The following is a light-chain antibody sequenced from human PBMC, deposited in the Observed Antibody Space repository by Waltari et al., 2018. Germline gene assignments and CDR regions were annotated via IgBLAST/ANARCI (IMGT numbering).Light chain of an antibody. CDR3: QQYGSSPYT. J-gene: IGKJ2*01. CDR2: DTS. V-gene: IGKV3-20*01. Sequence: EIVLTQSPGTLPLSTGERVTLSCRASQTLSHNYVAWYQQKPGQAPGLLIYDTSKRATGIPDRFSGGGSGTDFALIISRLEAEDSATYYCQQYGSSPYTFGQGTKVGIK. CDR1: QTLSHNY.